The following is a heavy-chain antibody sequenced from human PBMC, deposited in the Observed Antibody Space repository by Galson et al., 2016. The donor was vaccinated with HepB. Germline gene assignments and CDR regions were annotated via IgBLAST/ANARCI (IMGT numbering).Heavy chain of an antibody. V-gene: IGHV1-2*04. CDR3: AREGGRSNGWPASYFYYGRNV. J-gene: IGHJ6*02. CDR1: GYTFTDYY. D-gene: IGHD6-19*01. CDR2: INPNSGDT. Sequence: SVKVSCKASGYTFTDYYIHWVRRAPGQGLQWMGWINPNSGDTNYAQNFQDWVIMTRDTSLSTAYMELTRMRPDDTAVYFCAREGGRSNGWPASYFYYGRNVWGQGTTVTVSS.